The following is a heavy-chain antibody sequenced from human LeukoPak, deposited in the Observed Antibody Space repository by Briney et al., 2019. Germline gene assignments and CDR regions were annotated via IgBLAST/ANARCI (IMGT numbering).Heavy chain of an antibody. D-gene: IGHD1-26*01. J-gene: IGHJ4*02. CDR3: ARVVGGSYYSANCFDY. Sequence: ASVKVSCKPSGYTFTSCGISWVRQAPGQGLEWMGWISAYNGNTNYAQKLQGRVTMTTDTSTSTAYMELRGLRSDDTAVYYCARVVGGSYYSANCFDYWGQGTLVTVSS. V-gene: IGHV1-18*01. CDR1: GYTFTSCG. CDR2: ISAYNGNT.